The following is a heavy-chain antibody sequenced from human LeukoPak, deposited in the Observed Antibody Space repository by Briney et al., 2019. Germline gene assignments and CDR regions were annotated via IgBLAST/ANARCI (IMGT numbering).Heavy chain of an antibody. V-gene: IGHV1-2*02. J-gene: IGHJ4*02. CDR3: ATHSSSSAPDY. CDR2: INPNSGGT. D-gene: IGHD6-6*01. CDR1: GYTFTSYG. Sequence: ASVKVSCKASGYTFTSYGISWVRQAPGQGLECMGWINPNSGGTNYAQKFQGRVTMTRDTSISTAYMELSRLRSDDTAVYYCATHSSSSAPDYWGQGTLVTVSS.